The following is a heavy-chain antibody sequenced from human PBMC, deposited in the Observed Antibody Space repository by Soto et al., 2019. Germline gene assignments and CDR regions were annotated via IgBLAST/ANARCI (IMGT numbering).Heavy chain of an antibody. D-gene: IGHD3-9*01. J-gene: IGHJ4*02. V-gene: IGHV3-30-3*01. Sequence: SLRLSCAASGFGISSHVMHWVRQAPGKGLEWMAVISYDGSNKYYADSVRGRFTISRDNSMNTLFLQMNSLRPDDTAVYYCAREDDTPLAPFFAYWGQGTQVTVSS. CDR1: GFGISSHV. CDR2: ISYDGSNK. CDR3: AREDDTPLAPFFAY.